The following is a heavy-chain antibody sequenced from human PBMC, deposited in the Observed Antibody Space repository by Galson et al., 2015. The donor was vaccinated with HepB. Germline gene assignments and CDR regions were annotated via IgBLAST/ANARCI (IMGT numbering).Heavy chain of an antibody. V-gene: IGHV3-33*01. CDR2: IWHDGSNQ. D-gene: IGHD5-18*01. CDR3: VRESLMAMVTFDL. CDR1: GFIFSRHG. Sequence: PRLSCAASGFIFSRHGIHWVRQAPGKGLECVAMIWHDGSNQLYADSVKGRFTISRDNSKNTLYLQMNSLRAEDTAVYYCVRESLMAMVTFDLWGRGTLVTVSS. J-gene: IGHJ4*02.